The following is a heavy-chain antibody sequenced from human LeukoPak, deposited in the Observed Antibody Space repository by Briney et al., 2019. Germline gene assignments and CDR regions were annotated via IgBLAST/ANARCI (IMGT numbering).Heavy chain of an antibody. V-gene: IGHV3-7*01. J-gene: IGHJ4*02. D-gene: IGHD1-26*01. CDR1: GLAFSYYW. CDR2: IKQDGSEK. CDR3: ARDKVGATSIFDY. Sequence: GGSLRLSCAASGLAFSYYWMSWVRQAPGKGLEWVANIKQDGSEKHYVDSVKGRFTVSRDNAKNSLYLQMNSLRAEDTAVYYCARDKVGATSIFDYWGQGTLVTVSS.